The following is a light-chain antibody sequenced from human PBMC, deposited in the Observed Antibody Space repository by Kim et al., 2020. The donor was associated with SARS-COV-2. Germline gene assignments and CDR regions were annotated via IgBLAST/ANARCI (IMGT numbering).Light chain of an antibody. CDR2: GAS. CDR3: QQYGSSLTWT. V-gene: IGKV3-20*01. CDR1: QSVSSSY. J-gene: IGKJ1*01. Sequence: PGERATHSCRASQSVSSSYLAWYRQKPGQAPRLLIYGASSRATGIPDRFSGSGSGTDFTLTISRLEPEDFAVYYCQQYGSSLTWTFGQGTKVDIK.